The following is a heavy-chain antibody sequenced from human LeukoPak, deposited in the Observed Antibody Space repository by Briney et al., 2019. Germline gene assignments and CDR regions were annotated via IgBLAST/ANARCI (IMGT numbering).Heavy chain of an antibody. CDR3: ARGKRVYDFWSGYRPFDY. CDR1: GGSFSGYY. V-gene: IGHV4-34*01. J-gene: IGHJ4*02. D-gene: IGHD3-3*01. Sequence: SETLSLTCAVYGGSFSGYYWSWIRQPPGKGLEWIGEINHSGSTNYNPSLKSRVIISVDTSKNQFSLKLSSVTAADTAVYYCARGKRVYDFWSGYRPFDYWGRGTLVTVSS. CDR2: INHSGST.